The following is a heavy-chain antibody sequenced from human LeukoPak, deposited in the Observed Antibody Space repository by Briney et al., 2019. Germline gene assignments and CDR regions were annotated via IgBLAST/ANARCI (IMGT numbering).Heavy chain of an antibody. J-gene: IGHJ4*02. CDR2: IYYSGST. CDR1: GGSISSRSYY. V-gene: IGHV4-39*07. Sequence: SETLSLTCTVSGGSISSRSYYWGWIRQPPGKGLEWIGSIYYSGSTYYNASLKSRVTISVDTSKNQFSLKLSSVTAADTAVYYCARWKWELQYFDYWGQGTLVTVSS. D-gene: IGHD1-26*01. CDR3: ARWKWELQYFDY.